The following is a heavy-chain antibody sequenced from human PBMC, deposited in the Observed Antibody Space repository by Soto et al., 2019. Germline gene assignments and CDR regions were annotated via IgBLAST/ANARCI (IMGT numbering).Heavy chain of an antibody. CDR2: INHSGST. J-gene: IGHJ3*02. Sequence: PSETLSLTCAVYGGSFSGYYWGWIRQPPGKGLEWIGEINHSGSTNYNPSLKSRVTISVDTSKNQFSLKLSSVTAADTAVYYCARVLTIGRYADIWGQGTMVTVSS. CDR1: GGSFSGYY. D-gene: IGHD2-8*01. CDR3: ARVLTIGRYADI. V-gene: IGHV4-34*01.